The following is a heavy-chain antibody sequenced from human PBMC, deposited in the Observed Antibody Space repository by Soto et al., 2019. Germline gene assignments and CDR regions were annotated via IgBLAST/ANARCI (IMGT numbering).Heavy chain of an antibody. J-gene: IGHJ6*02. Sequence: ASVKVSCKASGYTFTSYDINWVRQATGQGLEWMGWMNPNSGNTGYAQKFQGRVTMTRNTSIGAAYMELSSLRSEDTAVYYCAVYSSSWYGIWYYYYGMDVWGQGTTVTVSS. D-gene: IGHD6-13*01. CDR3: AVYSSSWYGIWYYYYGMDV. V-gene: IGHV1-8*01. CDR2: MNPNSGNT. CDR1: GYTFTSYD.